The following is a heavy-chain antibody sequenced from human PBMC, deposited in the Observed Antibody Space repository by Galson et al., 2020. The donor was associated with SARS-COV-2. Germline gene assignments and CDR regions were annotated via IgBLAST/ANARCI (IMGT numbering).Heavy chain of an antibody. CDR1: GDSIRSNSFY. CDR2: IDSSGHT. V-gene: IGHV4-39*01. J-gene: IGHJ4*02. D-gene: IGHD6-13*01. Sequence: SENLSLTCTVSGDSIRSNSFYWGWIRQPPGKGLKWIGSIDSSGHTYYNPSLLSRVTMSVDTSKNQFSLRLTSVTAADTALYYCTRHSDHSIAGYYWGQGTLVTVSS. CDR3: TRHSDHSIAGYY.